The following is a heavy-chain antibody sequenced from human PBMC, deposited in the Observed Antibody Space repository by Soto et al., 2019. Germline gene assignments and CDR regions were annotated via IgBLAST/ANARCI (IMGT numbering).Heavy chain of an antibody. CDR3: GHRATMTIFGLIIDNGIGFDP. Sequence: QINLIESGPTLVKPTQPLTLTCTFSGISLSTSGAPVGWVRQPPGRALEWPPLIYWDGDKRYNASLGNRLTITKDTSMNQVIPTLTNVDPANTATYYCGHRATMTIFGLIIDNGIGFDPWGRGTRVIVSS. D-gene: IGHD3-3*01. J-gene: IGHJ5*02. CDR1: GISLSTSGAP. CDR2: IYWDGDK. V-gene: IGHV2-5*02.